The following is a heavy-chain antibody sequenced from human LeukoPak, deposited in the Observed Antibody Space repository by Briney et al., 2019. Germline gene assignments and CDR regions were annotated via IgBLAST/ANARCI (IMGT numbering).Heavy chain of an antibody. CDR2: INPNSGGT. V-gene: IGHV1-2*02. CDR1: GYTFTGYY. CDR3: ARERTLTSCYDY. J-gene: IGHJ4*02. D-gene: IGHD2-15*01. Sequence: ASVKVSCKASGYTFTGYYMHWVRQAPGQGLEWMGWINPNSGGTNYAQKFQGRVTMTRDTSISTAYMELSRLRSDGTAVYYCARERTLTSCYDYWGQGTLVTVSS.